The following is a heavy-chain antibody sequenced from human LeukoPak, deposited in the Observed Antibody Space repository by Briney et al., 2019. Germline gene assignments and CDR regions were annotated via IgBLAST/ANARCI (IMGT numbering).Heavy chain of an antibody. CDR3: ATVTLNSGYLYYFDY. D-gene: IGHD5-12*01. V-gene: IGHV1-24*01. J-gene: IGHJ4*02. Sequence: ASVKVSCKVSGYTLTELSMHWVRQAPGKGLEWMGGFDPEDGETIYAQKFQGRVTMTEDTSTDTAYMELSSLRSEDTAVYYCATVTLNSGYLYYFDYWGQGTLVTVSS. CDR1: GYTLTELS. CDR2: FDPEDGET.